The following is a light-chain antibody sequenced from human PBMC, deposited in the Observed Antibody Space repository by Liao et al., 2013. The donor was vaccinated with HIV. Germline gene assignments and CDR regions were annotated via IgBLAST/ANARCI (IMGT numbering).Light chain of an antibody. J-gene: IGLJ1*01. CDR2: QDN. CDR3: QVWDRSTLYV. CDR1: DFGTKR. V-gene: IGLV3-1*01. Sequence: SYVLTQPPSVSVAPGKTARITCGGDDFGTKRVSWYQQRPGQSPVLVIYQDNKRPSGIPERFSGSNSGNSATLTISGTQAMDEADYYCQVWDRSTLYVFGTGTRVTV.